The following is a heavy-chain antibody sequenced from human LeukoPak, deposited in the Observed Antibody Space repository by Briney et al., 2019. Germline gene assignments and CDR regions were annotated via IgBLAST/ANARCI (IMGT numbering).Heavy chain of an antibody. CDR2: SNGNSGGT. D-gene: IGHD4-17*01. CDR3: ARTSFGDYAYDY. CDR1: GYTFIGYY. V-gene: IGHV1-2*06. J-gene: IGHJ4*02. Sequence: GASVRVSCKASGYTFIGYYMHWVRQAPGQGLEWMGRSNGNSGGTNYAQRFQGRVTMTRDTSISTAYMELSRLRSDDTAVYYCARTSFGDYAYDYWGQGTLVTVSS.